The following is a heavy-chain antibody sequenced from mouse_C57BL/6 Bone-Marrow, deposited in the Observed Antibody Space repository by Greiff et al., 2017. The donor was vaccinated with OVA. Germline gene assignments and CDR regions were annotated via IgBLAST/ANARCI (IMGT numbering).Heavy chain of an antibody. D-gene: IGHD1-1*02. CDR1: GFTFSDYY. Sequence: DVKLVESEGGLVQPGRSMKLSCTASGFTFSDYYMAWVRQVPEKGLEWVANINYDGSSTYYLDSLKSRFIISRDNAKNILYLQMSSLKSEDTATYYCARGNLYYGPMDYWGQGTSVTVSS. CDR3: ARGNLYYGPMDY. CDR2: INYDGSST. J-gene: IGHJ4*01. V-gene: IGHV5-16*01.